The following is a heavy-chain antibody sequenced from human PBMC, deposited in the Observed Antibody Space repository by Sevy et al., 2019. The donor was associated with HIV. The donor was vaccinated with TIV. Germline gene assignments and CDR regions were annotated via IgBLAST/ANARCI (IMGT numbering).Heavy chain of an antibody. D-gene: IGHD1-26*01. CDR3: AKDQRIVGASSFDY. CDR2: ST. V-gene: IGHV3-23*01. CDR1: GFTFSSFA. Sequence: GGSLRLSCVASGFTFSSFAMSWVRQAPGKGLEWVSSTNYVDSVKGRFTISRDNSKNTLYLQMTSLRAEDTAVYYCAKDQRIVGASSFDYWGQGTLVTVS. J-gene: IGHJ4*02.